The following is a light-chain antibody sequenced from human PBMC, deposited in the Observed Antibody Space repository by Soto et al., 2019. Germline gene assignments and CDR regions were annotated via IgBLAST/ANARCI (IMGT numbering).Light chain of an antibody. J-gene: IGLJ2*01. CDR1: SSNIGAGYD. CDR3: QSYDSRLSGYVV. Sequence: QSVPTQPPSVSGAPGQRVTMSCTGSSSNIGAGYDVHWYQQLPGTAPKLLIYGNSNRPSGVPDRFSGSKSGTSASLAITGLQAEDEADYYCQSYDSRLSGYVVFGGGTKLTVL. V-gene: IGLV1-40*01. CDR2: GNS.